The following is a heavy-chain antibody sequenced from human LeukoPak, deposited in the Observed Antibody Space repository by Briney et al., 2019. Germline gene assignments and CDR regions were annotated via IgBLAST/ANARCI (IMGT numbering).Heavy chain of an antibody. J-gene: IGHJ4*02. V-gene: IGHV4-4*07. CDR3: ARGRSGDDYVWGSYRAFDY. Sequence: SETLSLTCTVSGGSISSYYWSWIRQPAGKGLEWIGRIYTSGSTNYNPSLKSRVTMSVDTSKNQFSLKLSSVTAADTAVHYCARGRSGDDYVWGSYRAFDYWGQGTLVTVSS. D-gene: IGHD3-16*02. CDR2: IYTSGST. CDR1: GGSISSYY.